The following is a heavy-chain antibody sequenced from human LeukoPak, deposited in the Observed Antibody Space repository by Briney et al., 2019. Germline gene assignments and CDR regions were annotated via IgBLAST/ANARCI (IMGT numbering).Heavy chain of an antibody. CDR1: AFIFSGHW. CDR3: ARIGRHRSPSHDY. Sequence: GGSLRLSCEGSAFIFSGHWMNWVRQTPGKGLEWVASIKEDGSERQYVDSVKGRFSISRDNTKGSLFLQLNSLRAEDTAVYYCARIGRHRSPSHDYWGQGTLVTVSS. D-gene: IGHD3-10*01. V-gene: IGHV3-7*03. CDR2: IKEDGSER. J-gene: IGHJ4*02.